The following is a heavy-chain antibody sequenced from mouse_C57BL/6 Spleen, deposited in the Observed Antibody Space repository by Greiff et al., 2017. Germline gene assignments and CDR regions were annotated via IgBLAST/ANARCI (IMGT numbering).Heavy chain of an antibody. CDR1: GYTFTDYY. V-gene: IGHV1-76*01. Sequence: LVESGAELVRPGASVKLSCKASGYTFTDYYINWVKQRPGQGLEWIARIYPGSGNTYYNEKFKGKATLTAEKSSSTAYMQLSSLTSEDSAVYFCARTVTTVVGARYFDVWGTGTTVTVSS. D-gene: IGHD1-1*01. CDR2: IYPGSGNT. J-gene: IGHJ1*03. CDR3: ARTVTTVVGARYFDV.